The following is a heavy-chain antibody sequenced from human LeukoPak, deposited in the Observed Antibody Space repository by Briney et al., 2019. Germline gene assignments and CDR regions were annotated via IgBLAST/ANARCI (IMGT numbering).Heavy chain of an antibody. CDR3: AKDREQLWSPFDY. CDR1: GFTFSSYA. D-gene: IGHD5-18*01. Sequence: GGALRLSCAASGFTFSSYAMSWVRQAPCQGLASVSAISGSGGSTYYADSVKGRFTISRDNSKNTLYLQMNSLRAEDTAVYYCAKDREQLWSPFDYWGQGTLVTVSS. CDR2: ISGSGGST. V-gene: IGHV3-23*01. J-gene: IGHJ4*02.